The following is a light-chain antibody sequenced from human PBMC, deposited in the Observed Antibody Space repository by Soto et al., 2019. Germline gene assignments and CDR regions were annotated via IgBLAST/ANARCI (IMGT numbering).Light chain of an antibody. CDR1: SSNIGAGYD. CDR2: GNS. J-gene: IGLJ1*01. CDR3: QSYDSSLSGFYV. Sequence: QSALTQPPPVSGAPGQRVTISCTGGSSNIGAGYDVHWYQQLPGTAPKLLIYGNSNRPSGVPDRFSGSKSGTSASLAITGLQAEDEADYYCQSYDSSLSGFYVFGTGTKVTVL. V-gene: IGLV1-40*01.